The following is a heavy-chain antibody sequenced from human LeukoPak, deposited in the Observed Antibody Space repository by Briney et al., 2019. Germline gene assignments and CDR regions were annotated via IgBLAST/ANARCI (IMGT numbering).Heavy chain of an antibody. CDR1: GYTFTNFG. D-gene: IGHD2-15*01. CDR2: VSPYNGNT. CDR3: ARGGVGHCSGGSCPTSWFDP. J-gene: IGHJ5*02. Sequence: SVKVSCKASGYTFTNFGISWVRPAPGQGLEWMGWVSPYNGNTDYPQKVQGRVTMTTDTSTSTAYMELRRLRSDDTAVYYCARGGVGHCSGGSCPTSWFDPWGQGTLVIVSS. V-gene: IGHV1-18*01.